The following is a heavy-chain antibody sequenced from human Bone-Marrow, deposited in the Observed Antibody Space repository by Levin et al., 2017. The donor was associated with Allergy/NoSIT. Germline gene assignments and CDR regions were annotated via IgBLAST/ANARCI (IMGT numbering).Heavy chain of an antibody. J-gene: IGHJ4*02. CDR3: AWMVNTGESNFDY. CDR2: IIPIFGTA. V-gene: IGHV1-69*13. Sequence: VASVKVSCKASGGTFSSYAISWVRQAPGQGLEWMGGIIPIFGTANYAQKFQGRVTITADESTSTAYMELSSLRSEDTAVYYCAWMVNTGESNFDYWGQGTLVTVSS. D-gene: IGHD5-18*01. CDR1: GGTFSSYA.